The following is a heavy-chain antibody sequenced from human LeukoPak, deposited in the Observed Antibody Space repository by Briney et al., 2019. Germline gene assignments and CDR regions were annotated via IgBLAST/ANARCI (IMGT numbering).Heavy chain of an antibody. D-gene: IGHD2-15*01. V-gene: IGHV3-48*03. J-gene: IGHJ6*02. Sequence: GGSLRLSCAASGFTFSSYEMNWVRQAPGKGLEWVSYISSSGSTIYYADSVKGRFTISRDNAKNSLYLQMNSLRAEDTAVYYCAHPYCSGGSCYGAPSYYYYGMDVWGQGTTVTVSS. CDR1: GFTFSSYE. CDR3: AHPYCSGGSCYGAPSYYYYGMDV. CDR2: ISSSGSTI.